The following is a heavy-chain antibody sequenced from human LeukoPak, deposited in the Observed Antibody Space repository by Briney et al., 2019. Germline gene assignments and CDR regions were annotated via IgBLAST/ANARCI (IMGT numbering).Heavy chain of an antibody. CDR2: IKPDGSEK. CDR1: GFTFSTYW. J-gene: IGHJ3*02. CDR3: ARSGIVDAFDI. Sequence: GGSLRLSCAASGFTFSTYWMSWVRQAPGKGLEWVANIKPDGSEKDYVDSVKGRFTISRDNAKNSLYLQMKSLRAEDTAVYYCARSGIVDAFDIWGQGTMVTVSS. D-gene: IGHD3-10*01. V-gene: IGHV3-7*01.